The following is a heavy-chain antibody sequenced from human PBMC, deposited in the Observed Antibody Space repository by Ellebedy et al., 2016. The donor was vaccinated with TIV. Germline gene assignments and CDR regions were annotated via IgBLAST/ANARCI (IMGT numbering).Heavy chain of an antibody. CDR3: ATVALVRGVKLFYFDY. CDR1: GFTFSDYN. Sequence: GESLKISCAASGFTFSDYNINWVRQAPGKGLEWVSSISRHSDYIYYADSVKGRFTIARDNVKNSLYLQMNSLRDEDTAVYYCATVALVRGVKLFYFDYWGQGTLVTVSS. J-gene: IGHJ4*02. D-gene: IGHD3-10*01. CDR2: ISRHSDYI. V-gene: IGHV3-21*06.